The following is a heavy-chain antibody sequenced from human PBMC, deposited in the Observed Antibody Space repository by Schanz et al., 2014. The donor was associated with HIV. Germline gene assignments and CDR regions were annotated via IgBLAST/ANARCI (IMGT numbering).Heavy chain of an antibody. V-gene: IGHV3-33*08. D-gene: IGHD1-26*01. Sequence: QVQLVESGGGVVQPGRSLRLSCVASEFNFNSYGMHWVRQAPGKGLEWVAVIWYDGSNTYYGDSVKGRFTISRDNSKNTLYLQMKSLRAEDTAVYYCAREREESIAYYYYGMDVWGQGTAVTVSS. CDR1: EFNFNSYG. CDR2: IWYDGSNT. CDR3: AREREESIAYYYYGMDV. J-gene: IGHJ6*02.